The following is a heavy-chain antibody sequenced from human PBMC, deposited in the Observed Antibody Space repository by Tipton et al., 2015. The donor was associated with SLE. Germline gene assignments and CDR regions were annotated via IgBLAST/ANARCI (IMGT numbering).Heavy chain of an antibody. D-gene: IGHD5-18*01. Sequence: TLSLTCTVSGGSISSGSYYWSWIRQPAGKGLEWIGHIYTSGSTNYNPSLKSRVTISVDTSKNQFSLKLSSVTAADTAVYYCAREVVDTAMVNAFDIWGQGTMVTVSS. CDR2: IYTSGST. J-gene: IGHJ3*02. CDR1: GGSISSGSYY. V-gene: IGHV4-61*09. CDR3: AREVVDTAMVNAFDI.